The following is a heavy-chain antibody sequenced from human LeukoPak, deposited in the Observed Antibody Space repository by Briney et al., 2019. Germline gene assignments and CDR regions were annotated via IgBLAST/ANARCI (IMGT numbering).Heavy chain of an antibody. CDR2: IWYDGSNK. D-gene: IGHD4-11*01. V-gene: IGHV3-30*02. Sequence: GGSLRLSCAASGFTFSSYGMHWVRQAPGKGLEWVAVIWYDGSNKYYADSVKGRFTISRDNSKNTLYLQMSSLRAEDTAVYYCVKDDYSNYYYYGMDVWGQGTTVTVSS. J-gene: IGHJ6*02. CDR3: VKDDYSNYYYYGMDV. CDR1: GFTFSSYG.